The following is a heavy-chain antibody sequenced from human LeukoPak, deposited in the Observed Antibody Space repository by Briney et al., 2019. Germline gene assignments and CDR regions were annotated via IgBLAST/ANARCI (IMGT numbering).Heavy chain of an antibody. CDR2: IYPGDSDT. CDR1: GYSFTSYW. V-gene: IGHV5-51*01. Sequence: GESLKISFKGSGYSFTSYWIGWMRPVPGKGLEYMGIIYPGDSDTRYSPSFQGQVTISADKSISTAYLQWSSLKASDTAMYYCATLVGYGSFFDYWGQGTLVTVSS. J-gene: IGHJ4*02. D-gene: IGHD3-10*01. CDR3: ATLVGYGSFFDY.